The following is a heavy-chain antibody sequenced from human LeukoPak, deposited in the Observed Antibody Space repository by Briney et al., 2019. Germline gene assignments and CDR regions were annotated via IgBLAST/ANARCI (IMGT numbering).Heavy chain of an antibody. J-gene: IGHJ4*02. CDR1: GYPFDNFG. V-gene: IGHV1-18*01. CDR3: ARDRLGGDLTGESLY. D-gene: IGHD4-17*01. CDR2: ISAYKGNT. Sequence: ASVKVSCKASGYPFDNFGLTWVRQAPGQGLEWMGWISAYKGNTHYAQKFRGRLTMTTDTSTTTAYLELRSLKSDDTAVYYCARDRLGGDLTGESLYWGQGTLVTVSS.